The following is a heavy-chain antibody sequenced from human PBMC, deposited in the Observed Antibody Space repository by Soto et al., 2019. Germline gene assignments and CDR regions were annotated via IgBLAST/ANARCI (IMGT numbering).Heavy chain of an antibody. CDR1: GFTFSSYS. CDR2: ISSSSSTI. Sequence: PGGSLRLSCAASGFTFSSYSMNWVRQAPGKGLEWVSYISSSSSTIYYADSVKGRFTISRDNAKNSLYLQMNSLRAEDTAVFYWARGSRKVAGTFDYWGQGTLVTVSS. J-gene: IGHJ4*02. CDR3: ARGSRKVAGTFDY. D-gene: IGHD6-19*01. V-gene: IGHV3-48*01.